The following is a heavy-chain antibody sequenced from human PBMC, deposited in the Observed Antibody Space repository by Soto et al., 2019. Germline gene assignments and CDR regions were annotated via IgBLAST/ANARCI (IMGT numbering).Heavy chain of an antibody. CDR2: IKFDASEK. Sequence: ALRLSCAASGLTSDIYWMSWVRQAPGQELEWVATIKFDASEKKYVDSVTGRFTMSRNNAKTSLYLQIDSLRVDDTTVYYCTRVSGYGQGIPMIYYLDN. J-gene: IGHJ5*01. CDR3: TRVSGYGQGIPMIYYLDN. V-gene: IGHV3-7*01. D-gene: IGHD3-22*01. CDR1: GLTSDIYW.